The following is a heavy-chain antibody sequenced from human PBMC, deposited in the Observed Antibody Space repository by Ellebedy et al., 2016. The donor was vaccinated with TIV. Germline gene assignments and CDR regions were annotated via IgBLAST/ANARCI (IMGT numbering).Heavy chain of an antibody. J-gene: IGHJ4*02. CDR1: AFTFSSSW. CDR2: ITQDGSAK. Sequence: GESLKISCAASAFTFSSSWMSWVRQAPGKGLEWVANITQDGSAKYYVDSVKGRFTISRNNAKNSLYLQMNSLRAEDTAVYFCAREGYFYDSSGYGHFDYWGQGTLVTVSS. D-gene: IGHD3-22*01. V-gene: IGHV3-7*01. CDR3: AREGYFYDSSGYGHFDY.